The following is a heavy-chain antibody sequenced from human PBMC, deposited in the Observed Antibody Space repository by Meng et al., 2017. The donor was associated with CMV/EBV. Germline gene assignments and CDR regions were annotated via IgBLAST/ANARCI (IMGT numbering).Heavy chain of an antibody. CDR1: GGSISSGDYY. Sequence: QVQRQGSGPGLVKPSQTLSLTRTVSGGSISSGDYYWSWIRQPPGKGLEWIGYIYYSGSTYYNPSLKSRVTISVDTSKNQFSLKLSSVTAADTAVYYCARDNRRGGVDYWGQGTLVTVSS. J-gene: IGHJ4*02. V-gene: IGHV4-30-4*08. D-gene: IGHD3-3*01. CDR2: IYYSGST. CDR3: ARDNRRGGVDY.